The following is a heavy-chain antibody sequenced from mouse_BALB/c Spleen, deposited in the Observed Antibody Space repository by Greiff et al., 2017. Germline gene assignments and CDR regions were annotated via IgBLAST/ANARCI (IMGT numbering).Heavy chain of an antibody. J-gene: IGHJ2*01. Sequence: EVKLMESGGGLVKPGGSLKLSCAASGFTFSSYAMSWVRQSPEKRLEWVASISSGGSTYYPDSVKGRFTISRDNARNILYLQMSSLRSEDTAMYYCAREKGFTTALDYWGQGTTLTVSS. V-gene: IGHV5-6-5*01. CDR1: GFTFSSYA. CDR3: AREKGFTTALDY. CDR2: ISSGGST. D-gene: IGHD1-2*01.